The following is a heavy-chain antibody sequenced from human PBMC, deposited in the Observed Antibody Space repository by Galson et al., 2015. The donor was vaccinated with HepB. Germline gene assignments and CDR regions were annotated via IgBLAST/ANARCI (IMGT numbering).Heavy chain of an antibody. CDR3: ARDLAVAGTGVYFDY. CDR1: GFTFSSYS. D-gene: IGHD6-19*01. CDR2: ISSSSSTI. J-gene: IGHJ4*02. Sequence: SLRLSCAPSGFTFSSYSTNWVRQAPGKGLEWVSYISSSSSTIYYADSVKGRFTISRDNAKNSLYLQMNSLRAEDTAVYYCARDLAVAGTGVYFDYWGQGTLVTVSS. V-gene: IGHV3-48*01.